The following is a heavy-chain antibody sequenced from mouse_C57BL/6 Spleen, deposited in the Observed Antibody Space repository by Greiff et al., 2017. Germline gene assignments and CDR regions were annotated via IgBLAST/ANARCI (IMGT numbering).Heavy chain of an antibody. CDR1: GYSITSGYY. Sequence: EVQLQESGPGLVKPSQSLSLTCSVSGYSITSGYYWHWIRQFPGNKLEWMGYISYDGSNNYNPTLKNRISITRDTSTNQFFLKLNSVTTEDSATYYGARGAGLDYWGQGTTLTVSS. D-gene: IGHD3-1*01. J-gene: IGHJ2*01. V-gene: IGHV3-6*01. CDR3: ARGAGLDY. CDR2: ISYDGSN.